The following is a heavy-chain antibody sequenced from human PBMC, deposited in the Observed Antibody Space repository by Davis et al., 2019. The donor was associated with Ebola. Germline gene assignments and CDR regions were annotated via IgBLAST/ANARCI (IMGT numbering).Heavy chain of an antibody. D-gene: IGHD3-22*01. CDR3: ARAITMIVAGWFDP. CDR2: INTYNGNT. CDR1: GYNLHIYL. J-gene: IGHJ5*02. Sequence: ASVKVSCKASGYNLHIYLISWVRQAPGQRLEWMGYINTYNGNTKYSQNFQGRVTMTTDTSTSTAYMELRSLRSDDTAVYYCARAITMIVAGWFDPWGQGTLVTVSS. V-gene: IGHV1-18*01.